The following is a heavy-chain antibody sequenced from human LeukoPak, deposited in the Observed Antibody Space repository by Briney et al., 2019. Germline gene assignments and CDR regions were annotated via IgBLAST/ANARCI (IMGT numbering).Heavy chain of an antibody. CDR1: DGSISSYY. CDR3: ARVHVGTDIVDLDY. D-gene: IGHD5-18*01. J-gene: IGHJ4*02. V-gene: IGHV4-59*08. CDR2: IYYSGST. Sequence: PSETLSLTCTVSDGSISSYYWSWIRQPPGKGLEWVAYIYYSGSTSYNPSLKSRVTISIDTSKNQFSLKLSSVTAADTAVYYCARVHVGTDIVDLDYWGPGTLVTVSS.